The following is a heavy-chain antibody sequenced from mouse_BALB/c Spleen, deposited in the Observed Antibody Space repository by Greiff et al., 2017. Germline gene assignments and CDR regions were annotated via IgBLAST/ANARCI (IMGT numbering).Heavy chain of an antibody. J-gene: IGHJ2*01. CDR1: GFNIKDTY. CDR2: IDPANGNT. Sequence: VQLKQSGAELVKPGASVKLSCTASGFNIKDTYMHWVKQRPEQGLEWIGRIDPANGNTKYDPKFQGKATITADTSSNTAYLQLSSLTSEDTAVYYCARITPFDYWGQGTTLTVSS. V-gene: IGHV14-3*02. D-gene: IGHD1-1*01. CDR3: ARITPFDY.